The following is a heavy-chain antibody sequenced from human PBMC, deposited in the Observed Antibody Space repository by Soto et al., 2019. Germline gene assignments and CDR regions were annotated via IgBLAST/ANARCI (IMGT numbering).Heavy chain of an antibody. V-gene: IGHV3-11*06. J-gene: IGHJ5*02. Sequence: GGSLRLSCAGSGFTFGDSYMSWIRQAPGKGLEWLSYISPGSRYPAYADPVKGRFTISRDNAKRSLYLQMMSLTAEDTAIYYCVRGGGGGLFDPWGQGTMVTVSS. CDR3: VRGGGGGLFDP. CDR2: ISPGSRYP. CDR1: GFTFGDSY. D-gene: IGHD2-15*01.